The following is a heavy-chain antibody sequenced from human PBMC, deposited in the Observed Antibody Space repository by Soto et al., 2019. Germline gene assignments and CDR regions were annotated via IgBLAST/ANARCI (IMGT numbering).Heavy chain of an antibody. CDR3: ARGITGTVGFDY. CDR1: GGSISSSNW. J-gene: IGHJ4*02. CDR2: IYHSGST. V-gene: IGHV4-4*02. D-gene: IGHD1-7*01. Sequence: QVQLQESGPGLVKPSGTLSLTCAVSGGSISSSNWWSWVRQPPGKGLEWIGEIYHSGSTNYNPSLKSRXXIXVXXSKNQFSLKLSSVTAADTAVFYCARGITGTVGFDYWGQGTLVTVSS.